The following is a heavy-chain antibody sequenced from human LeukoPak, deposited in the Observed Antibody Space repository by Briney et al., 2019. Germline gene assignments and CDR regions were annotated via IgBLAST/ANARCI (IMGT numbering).Heavy chain of an antibody. CDR1: GGALSGYY. CDR3: ARLIAVAGTGLFDY. J-gene: IGHJ4*02. CDR2: IDHSGST. Sequence: SETLSLTCAVYGGALSGYYWNWIRQPPGKGLEWIGEIDHSGSTNYNPSLKSRVTISVDTSKNQFSPKLSSVTAADTAVYYCARLIAVAGTGLFDYWGQGTLVTVSS. V-gene: IGHV4-34*01. D-gene: IGHD6-19*01.